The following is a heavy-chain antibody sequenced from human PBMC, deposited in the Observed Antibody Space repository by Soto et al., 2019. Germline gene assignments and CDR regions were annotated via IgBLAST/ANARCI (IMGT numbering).Heavy chain of an antibody. V-gene: IGHV6-1*01. CDR1: WATVSSYSAA. CDR3: ARDRYSTFDVVVVHDGMDV. J-gene: IGHJ6*01. D-gene: IGHD2-2*01. CDR2: TYYRSKWYN. Sequence: QVQLLQSGPGLVKPSQTLSLTCAISWATVSSYSAAWNWIRQSPSRGLEWLGRTYYRSKWYNDYAISVRGRIAIDPDTSKNQFSLQLNSVTPEDTAVYYCARDRYSTFDVVVVHDGMDVW.